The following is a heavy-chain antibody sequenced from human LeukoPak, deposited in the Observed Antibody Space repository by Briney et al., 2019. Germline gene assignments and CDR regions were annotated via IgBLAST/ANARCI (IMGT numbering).Heavy chain of an antibody. CDR3: ARHSKDIVVVPAAVSFDY. CDR2: IYYSGST. CDR1: GGSIRSYY. J-gene: IGHJ4*02. Sequence: PSETLSLTCTVSGGSIRSYYGSWIRQPPGKGLEWIGYIYYSGSTNYNPSLKSRVTISVDTSKNQFSLKLSSVTAADTAVYYCARHSKDIVVVPAAVSFDYWGQGTLVTVSS. V-gene: IGHV4-59*08. D-gene: IGHD2-2*01.